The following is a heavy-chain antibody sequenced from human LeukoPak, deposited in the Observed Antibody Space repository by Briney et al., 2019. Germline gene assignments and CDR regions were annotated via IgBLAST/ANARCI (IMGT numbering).Heavy chain of an antibody. CDR3: TPSIVGATTFDY. CDR1: GFSVCNKY. V-gene: IGHV3-15*01. CDR2: IKTKTDGETT. J-gene: IGHJ4*02. D-gene: IGHD1-26*01. Sequence: GGSLRLSCAASGFSVCNKYMSWVRQAPGKGLEWVGRIKTKTDGETTDYASPVKGRFTISRDDSKNTLYLQMNSLKTEDTAVYFCTPSIVGATTFDYWGQGTLVTVSS.